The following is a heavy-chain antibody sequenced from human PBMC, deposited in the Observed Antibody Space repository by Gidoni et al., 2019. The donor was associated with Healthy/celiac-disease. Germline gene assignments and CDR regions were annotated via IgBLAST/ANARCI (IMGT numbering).Heavy chain of an antibody. D-gene: IGHD3-16*01. CDR2: ISAYNGNT. CDR3: ARDLGGAQFRVLYYYGMDV. V-gene: IGHV1-18*01. Sequence: QVQLVQSGAEVKKPGASVKVSCKASGYPFTSSGISWVRQAPGQGLEWMGWISAYNGNTNYAQKLQGRVTMTTDTSTSTAYMELRSLRSDDTAVYYCARDLGGAQFRVLYYYGMDVWGQGTTVTVSS. CDR1: GYPFTSSG. J-gene: IGHJ6*02.